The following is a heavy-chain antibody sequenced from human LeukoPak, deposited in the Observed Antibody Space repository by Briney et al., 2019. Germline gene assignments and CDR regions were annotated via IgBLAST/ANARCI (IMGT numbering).Heavy chain of an antibody. D-gene: IGHD6-19*01. J-gene: IGHJ5*02. V-gene: IGHV4-59*01. Sequence: PSETLSLTCTVSVHCISQYFWMWLGQPPGKGLEGIGYIYYSGCTNYNPSLKSRVTISVDTSKNQLSLKLSSMSAAVTAVEDCARSGGTSRGWYSWWFVPWGQGTLVTVSS. CDR2: IYYSGCT. CDR3: ARSGGTSRGWYSWWFVP. CDR1: VHCISQYF.